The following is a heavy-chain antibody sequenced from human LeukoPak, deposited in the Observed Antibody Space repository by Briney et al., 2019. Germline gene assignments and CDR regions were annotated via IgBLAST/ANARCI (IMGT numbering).Heavy chain of an antibody. J-gene: IGHJ4*02. D-gene: IGHD3-3*01. CDR2: ISAYNGNT. Sequence: GASVEVSCKASGYTFTSYGISWVRQAPGQGLEWMGWISAYNGNTNYAQKLQGRVTMTTDTTTSTAYMELRSLRSDDTAVYYCARVVYDFWSGYYDRGYFDYWGQGTLVTVSS. CDR3: ARVVYDFWSGYYDRGYFDY. CDR1: GYTFTSYG. V-gene: IGHV1-18*01.